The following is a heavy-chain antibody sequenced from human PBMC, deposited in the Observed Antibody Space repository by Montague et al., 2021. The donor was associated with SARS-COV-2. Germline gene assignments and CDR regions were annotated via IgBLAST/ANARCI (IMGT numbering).Heavy chain of an antibody. Sequence: PALVKPTQTLTLTCTFSGFSLDSTGVAVGWLRQPPGKALEWLSLIYWDDDKRYSPSLSSRLTITKDTSKNQVVLTMTNMDPLDTGTYFCAHGGGEVDYDIMTCYSFIRYYFDYWGQGTLVTVSS. D-gene: IGHD3-9*01. CDR3: AHGGGEVDYDIMTCYSFIRYYFDY. CDR1: GFSLDSTGVA. CDR2: IYWDDDK. V-gene: IGHV2-5*02. J-gene: IGHJ4*02.